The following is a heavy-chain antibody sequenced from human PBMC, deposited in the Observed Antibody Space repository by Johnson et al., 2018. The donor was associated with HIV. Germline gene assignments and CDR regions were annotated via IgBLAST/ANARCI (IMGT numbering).Heavy chain of an antibody. V-gene: IGHV3-15*01. CDR2: IKSNTDGGPT. CDR3: TTDLGYYDSSGDAFDI. D-gene: IGHD3-22*01. J-gene: IGHJ3*02. CDR1: GFTFSNAW. Sequence: VQLVESGGGLVKPGGSLRLSCAASGFTFSNAWMSWVRQAPGKGPEWVGRIKSNTDGGPTDHAAPVKGRFTIPRDDSKNTLYLQMNSLKTEATAVYYCTTDLGYYDSSGDAFDIWGQGTMVTVSS.